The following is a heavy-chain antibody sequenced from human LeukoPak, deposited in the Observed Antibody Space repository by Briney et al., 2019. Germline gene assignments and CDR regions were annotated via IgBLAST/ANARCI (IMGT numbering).Heavy chain of an antibody. Sequence: SETLSLTCTVSGVSTTNGIYYWAWLRQSPGTGLEWIGSVHNVGSTYYNLSLRSRVTMSIDTSKNQFSLRLNSATAADTAVYYCARHAEYNSGWHFYLDHWGQGILVTVSS. CDR2: VHNVGST. CDR1: GVSTTNGIYY. J-gene: IGHJ4*02. CDR3: ARHAEYNSGWHFYLDH. D-gene: IGHD6-19*01. V-gene: IGHV4-39*01.